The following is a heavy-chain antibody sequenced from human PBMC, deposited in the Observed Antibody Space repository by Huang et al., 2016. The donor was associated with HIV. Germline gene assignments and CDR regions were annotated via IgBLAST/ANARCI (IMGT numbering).Heavy chain of an antibody. Sequence: EVQLLESGGGLVQPGGSMRLSCAASGFTFNNYAMNWVGQGPGKGLEGVSTISGNGGRTYYANSVKSRFTISRDNSKNTLYLHMNSLRVEDTAVYYCAKGIKSSGSYYFDYWGQGTLVTVSS. CDR3: AKGIKSSGSYYFDY. D-gene: IGHD3-10*01. J-gene: IGHJ4*02. CDR1: GFTFNNYA. V-gene: IGHV3-23*01. CDR2: ISGNGGRT.